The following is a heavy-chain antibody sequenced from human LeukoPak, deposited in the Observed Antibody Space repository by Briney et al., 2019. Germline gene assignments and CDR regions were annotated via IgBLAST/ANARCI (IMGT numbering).Heavy chain of an antibody. D-gene: IGHD2-2*01. CDR3: AKSPQIVVVPDHFDY. J-gene: IGHJ4*02. Sequence: GGSLRLSCAASGFTVSSNYMSWVRQAPGKGLEWVSVIYSGGGTYYADSVKGRFTISRDNSKNTLYLQMNSLRAEDTAVYYCAKSPQIVVVPDHFDYWGQGTLVTVSS. CDR1: GFTVSSNY. CDR2: IYSGGGT. V-gene: IGHV3-66*01.